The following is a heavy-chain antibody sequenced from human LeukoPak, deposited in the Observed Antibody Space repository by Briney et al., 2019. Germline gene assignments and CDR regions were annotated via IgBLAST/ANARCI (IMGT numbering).Heavy chain of an antibody. V-gene: IGHV4-39*01. J-gene: IGHJ4*02. Sequence: SETLSLTCTVSGGSISNGSYYWGWIRQPPGKGLEWIGSIYYSGSTYYNPSLKSRVTISVDTSKNQFSLKLSSVTAADTAVYCCARRRTYGGEYYWGQGTLVTVSS. CDR3: ARRRTYGGEYY. D-gene: IGHD3-10*01. CDR2: IYYSGST. CDR1: GGSISNGSYY.